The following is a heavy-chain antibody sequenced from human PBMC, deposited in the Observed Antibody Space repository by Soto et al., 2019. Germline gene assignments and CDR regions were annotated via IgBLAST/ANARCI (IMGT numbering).Heavy chain of an antibody. V-gene: IGHV1-2*02. CDR3: AREGGGYYDSSGYHDAFDI. J-gene: IGHJ3*02. CDR2: INPNSGGT. CDR1: GYTFTGYY. Sequence: RPSVKVSCKASGYTFTGYYMHWVRQAPGQGLEWMGWINPNSGGTNYAQKFQGRVTMTRDTSISTAYMELSRLRSDDTAVYYCAREGGGYYDSSGYHDAFDIWGQGTMVT. D-gene: IGHD3-22*01.